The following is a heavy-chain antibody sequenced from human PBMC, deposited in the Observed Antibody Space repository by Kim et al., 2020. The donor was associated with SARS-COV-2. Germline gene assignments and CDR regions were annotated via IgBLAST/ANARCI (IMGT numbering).Heavy chain of an antibody. Sequence: GDSTYTAASWKGRFTISRDNAKNTLYLQMNSLRAEDTAVYYCARPGYYAAWGQGTLVTVSS. CDR3: ARPGYYAA. J-gene: IGHJ5*02. CDR2: GDST. V-gene: IGHV3-23*01. D-gene: IGHD3-9*01.